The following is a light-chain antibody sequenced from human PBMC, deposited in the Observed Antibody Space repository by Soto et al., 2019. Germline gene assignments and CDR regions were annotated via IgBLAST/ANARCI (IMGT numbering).Light chain of an antibody. CDR3: QQYYSTPWT. Sequence: EIVLTQSPGTLSLSPGERATLSCRASQSVGSSYLAWYQQTPGQAPRLLIYGASIRATGIPDRFSGSGSGTDFTLSISSLQAEDVAVYYCQQYYSTPWTFGQGTKVEIK. J-gene: IGKJ1*01. V-gene: IGKV3-20*01. CDR2: GAS. CDR1: QSVGSSY.